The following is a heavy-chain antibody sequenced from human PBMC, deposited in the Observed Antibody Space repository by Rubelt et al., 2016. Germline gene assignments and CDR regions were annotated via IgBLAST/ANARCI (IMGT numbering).Heavy chain of an antibody. CDR1: GFTFSSYA. J-gene: IGHJ4*02. CDR3: AISRDGYNGLFDY. Sequence: LVESGGGLVQPGGSLRLSCAASGFTFSSYAMSWVRQAPGKGLEWVSLISGSGTNTYYADSVKGRFTISRDNSKNKLYLQMNSLRPEDTAVYYCAISRDGYNGLFDYWGQGTLVTVSS. CDR2: ISGSGTNT. V-gene: IGHV3-23*04. D-gene: IGHD5-24*01.